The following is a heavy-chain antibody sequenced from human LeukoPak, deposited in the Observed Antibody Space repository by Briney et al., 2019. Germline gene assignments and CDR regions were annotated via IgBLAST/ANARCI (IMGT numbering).Heavy chain of an antibody. J-gene: IGHJ4*02. V-gene: IGHV3-23*01. D-gene: IGHD1-20*01. Sequence: GGSLRLSCAASGFTFSSYAMSWVRQAPGKGLEWVSAISGSAYSTYYADSMKGRFTISRDNAKNSLYLQMNSLRAEDTAVYYCARGTNWSPLDFDYWGQGTLVTVSS. CDR2: ISGSAYST. CDR1: GFTFSSYA. CDR3: ARGTNWSPLDFDY.